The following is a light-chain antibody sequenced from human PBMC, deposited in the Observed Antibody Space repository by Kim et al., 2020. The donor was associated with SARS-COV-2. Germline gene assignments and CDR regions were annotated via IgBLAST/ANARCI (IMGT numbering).Light chain of an antibody. V-gene: IGLV3-1*01. CDR1: KLGDKY. CDR2: QDS. Sequence: SLSPRQNGRLTWPGDKLGDKYGCWYQQKPGQSPVLVIYQDSKRPSGIPGRFPCSNSGNTATLTISGTQAIDEADYYCQAWDSSPVVFGGGTQLTVL. J-gene: IGLJ2*01. CDR3: QAWDSSPVV.